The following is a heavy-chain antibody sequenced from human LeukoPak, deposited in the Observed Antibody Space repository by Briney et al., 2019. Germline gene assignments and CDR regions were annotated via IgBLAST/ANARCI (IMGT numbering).Heavy chain of an antibody. D-gene: IGHD4-17*01. CDR2: IYPGDSDT. V-gene: IGHV5-51*01. CDR1: GYSFTSYW. Sequence: GESLKISCKGSGYSFTSYWIGWVRQMPGKGLEWMGIIYPGDSDTRYSPSFQGQVTISADKSISTAYLHWSSLKASATAMYYCARLYGGGANDYGDSLFDYWGQGTLVTVSS. J-gene: IGHJ4*02. CDR3: ARLYGGGANDYGDSLFDY.